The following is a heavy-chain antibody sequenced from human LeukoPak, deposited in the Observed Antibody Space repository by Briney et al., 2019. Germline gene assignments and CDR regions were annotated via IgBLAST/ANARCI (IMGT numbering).Heavy chain of an antibody. CDR1: GFIFDDYS. CDR2: ISWNSGSI. Sequence: GGSLRLSCAASGFIFDDYSMNWVRQAPGKGLEWVSGISWNSGSIGYADSVKGRFTISRDNAKNSLYLQMNSLRAEDMALYYCAKDIYRKGSYYAFDIWGQGTMVTVSS. J-gene: IGHJ3*02. V-gene: IGHV3-9*03. CDR3: AKDIYRKGSYYAFDI. D-gene: IGHD1-26*01.